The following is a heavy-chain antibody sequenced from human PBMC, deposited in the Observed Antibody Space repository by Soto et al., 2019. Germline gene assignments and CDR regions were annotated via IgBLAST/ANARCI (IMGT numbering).Heavy chain of an antibody. CDR2: ILPIFGTA. J-gene: IGHJ5*02. CDR3: ARDRGPRSGYYPYWFEP. V-gene: IGHV1-69*12. Sequence: QVQLVQSGAEVKKPGSSVKVSCKASGGTFSSYAITWVRQAPGQGLEWMGGILPIFGTANYAQKFQARVTITADDSTSTAYMELSSLSSEDTAVYYCARDRGPRSGYYPYWFEPWGQGTLVTVSS. CDR1: GGTFSSYA. D-gene: IGHD3-22*01.